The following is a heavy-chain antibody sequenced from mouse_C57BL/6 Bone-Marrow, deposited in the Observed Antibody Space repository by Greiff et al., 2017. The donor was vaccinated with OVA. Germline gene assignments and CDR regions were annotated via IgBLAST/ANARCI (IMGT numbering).Heavy chain of an antibody. CDR3: ARSIHYYGRDYFDY. J-gene: IGHJ2*01. Sequence: QVQLQQPGAELVKPGASVKMSCKASGYTFTSYWITWVKQRPGQGLEWIGDIYPGSGSTNYNEKFKSKATLTVDTSSSTAYMQLSSLTSEDSAVYYCARSIHYYGRDYFDYWGQGTTLTVSS. V-gene: IGHV1-55*01. CDR2: IYPGSGST. D-gene: IGHD1-2*01. CDR1: GYTFTSYW.